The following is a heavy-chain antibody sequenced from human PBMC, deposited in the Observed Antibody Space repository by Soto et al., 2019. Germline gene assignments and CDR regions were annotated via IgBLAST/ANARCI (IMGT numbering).Heavy chain of an antibody. J-gene: IGHJ6*02. V-gene: IGHV3-53*02. D-gene: IGHD3-16*01. CDR1: GFSVTTNY. CDR2: TFTGGST. CDR3: AKKPPGSIQGWGLGMDV. Sequence: EVQLVETGGGLIQPGGSLRLSCLASGFSVTTNYIIWVRQPPGKGLEWVSTTFTGGSTHYADSVKGRFSISRDNTKNTVYLQMNNLRVEDTAVYYCAKKPPGSIQGWGLGMDVWGQGTTVSVSS.